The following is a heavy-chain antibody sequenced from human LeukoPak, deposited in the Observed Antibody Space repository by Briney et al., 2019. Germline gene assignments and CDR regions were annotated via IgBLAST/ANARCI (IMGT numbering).Heavy chain of an antibody. Sequence: KPGGSLRLSCAARGFTFSDTWMSWVRQSPGQGLEWVGRIQSKADGGTPAYAVPVKGRFIISRDDSKNTVYLQMDSLKIEDTGVYYCTTVYYWGQGTAVTVAS. CDR3: TTVYY. CDR1: GFTFSDTW. J-gene: IGHJ4*02. CDR2: IQSKADGGTP. V-gene: IGHV3-15*01.